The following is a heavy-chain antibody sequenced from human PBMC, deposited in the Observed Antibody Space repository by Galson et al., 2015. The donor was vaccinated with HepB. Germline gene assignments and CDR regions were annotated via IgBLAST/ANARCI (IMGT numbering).Heavy chain of an antibody. D-gene: IGHD3-10*01. V-gene: IGHV3-33*01. CDR1: GFTFSSYG. Sequence: SLRLSCAASGFTFSSYGMHWVRQAPGKGLGWLAVIWYDGNNKYYADSVKGRFTISRDNSKNTLYLQMNSLRAVDTAVYYCARVIAGFHGSPDYWGQGTLVTVSS. J-gene: IGHJ4*02. CDR3: ARVIAGFHGSPDY. CDR2: IWYDGNNK.